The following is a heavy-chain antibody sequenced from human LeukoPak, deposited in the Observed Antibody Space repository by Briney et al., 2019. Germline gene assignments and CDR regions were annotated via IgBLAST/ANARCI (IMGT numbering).Heavy chain of an antibody. CDR2: ISSSSSYI. Sequence: PGGSLRLSCAASGFTFSSYSMNWVRQAPGKGLEWVSSISSSSSYIYYADSVKGRFTISRDNSKNTLYLQMNSLRAEDTAVYYCARDSSGQKNFDYWGQGTLVTVSS. D-gene: IGHD3-22*01. CDR3: ARDSSGQKNFDY. J-gene: IGHJ4*02. V-gene: IGHV3-21*04. CDR1: GFTFSSYS.